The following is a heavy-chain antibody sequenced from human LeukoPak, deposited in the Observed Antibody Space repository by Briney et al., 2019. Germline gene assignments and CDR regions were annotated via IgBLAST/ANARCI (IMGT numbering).Heavy chain of an antibody. V-gene: IGHV3-23*01. Sequence: GGSLRLSCAASGFTFTTYSMGWVRQAPGKGLEWVSAITGSGSTTYYADSVKGRFTISRDNSRNTLYLQMNSLRPEDTAVYYCAKQGKYAVYPDFDSWGQGTLVTVSS. CDR3: AKQGKYAVYPDFDS. D-gene: IGHD2-2*01. CDR2: ITGSGSTT. CDR1: GFTFTTYS. J-gene: IGHJ4*02.